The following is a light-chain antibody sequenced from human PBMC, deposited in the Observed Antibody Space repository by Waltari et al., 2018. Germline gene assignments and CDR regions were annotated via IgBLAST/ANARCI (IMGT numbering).Light chain of an antibody. J-gene: IGKJ4*01. CDR2: DAS. CDR3: QQYDRLVLI. V-gene: IGKV1-33*01. CDR1: QDIRNY. Sequence: DIQMTQSPSFLSASIGDRVTITCQANQDIRNYLNWYQQKPGKAPKLLIYDASNLETGAPARFSGSGFGTHFTFTISSRQPEDIATYFCQQYDRLVLIFGGGTKVEL.